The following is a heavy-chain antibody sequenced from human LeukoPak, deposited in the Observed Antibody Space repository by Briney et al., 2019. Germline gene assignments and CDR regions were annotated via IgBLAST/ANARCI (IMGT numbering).Heavy chain of an antibody. CDR3: GKGSGYCSSTSCPPDY. CDR2: ISWNSGSI. Sequence: GRSLRLSCAASGFTFDDYAMHWVRQAPGKGLEWVSGISWNSGSIGYADSVKGRFTISRDNAKHSLYLQMNSLRAEDTALYYCGKGSGYCSSTSCPPDYWGQGTLVAVSP. V-gene: IGHV3-9*01. CDR1: GFTFDDYA. J-gene: IGHJ4*02. D-gene: IGHD2-2*01.